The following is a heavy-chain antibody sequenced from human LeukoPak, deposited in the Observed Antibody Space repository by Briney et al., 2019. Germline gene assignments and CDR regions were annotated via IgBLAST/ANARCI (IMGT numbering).Heavy chain of an antibody. J-gene: IGHJ5*02. CDR1: GYTFTSYD. CDR3: ARGRMDVLLWFGEPTGWFDP. Sequence: ASVKVSCKASGYTFTSYDINWVRQATGQGLGWMGWMNPNSGNTGYAQKFQGRVTMTRNTSISTAYMELSSLRSEDTAVYYCARGRMDVLLWFGEPTGWFDPWGQGTLVTVSS. CDR2: MNPNSGNT. V-gene: IGHV1-8*01. D-gene: IGHD3-10*01.